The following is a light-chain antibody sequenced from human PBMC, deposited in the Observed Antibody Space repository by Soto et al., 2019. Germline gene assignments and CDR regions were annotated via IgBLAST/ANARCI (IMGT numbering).Light chain of an antibody. V-gene: IGKV3-20*01. CDR2: GTS. CDR1: QTVAYTS. CDR3: QQYVTTPRT. Sequence: EIVLTQSPGILSLSPGARATLSCRASQTVAYTSLAWYQQRPGQAPRLLIYGTSTRATGTPDRFIGSGSGTAFTLTISRLEPEDLAVYSCQQYVTTPRTFGQGTKV. J-gene: IGKJ1*01.